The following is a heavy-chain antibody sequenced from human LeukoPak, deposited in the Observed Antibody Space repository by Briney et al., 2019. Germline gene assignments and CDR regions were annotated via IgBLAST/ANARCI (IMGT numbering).Heavy chain of an antibody. CDR3: ARSARDAFDI. V-gene: IGHV4-39*01. CDR2: IYYSGST. Sequence: SETLSLTCTVSGGSISSSSYYWGWIRQPPGKGLEWIGSIYYSGSTYYNPSLKSRVTISVDTSKNQFSLKLSFVTAADTAVYYCARSARDAFDIWGQGTMVTVSS. J-gene: IGHJ3*02. CDR1: GGSISSSSYY.